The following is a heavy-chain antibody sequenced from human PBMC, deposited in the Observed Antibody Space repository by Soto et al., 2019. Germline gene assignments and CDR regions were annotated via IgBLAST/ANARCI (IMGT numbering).Heavy chain of an antibody. V-gene: IGHV3-33*01. Sequence: WGSLRLSCAASGFTFSSYGMHWVRQAPGKGLEWVAVIWYDGSNKYYADSVKGRFTISRDNSKNTLYLQMNSLRAEDTAVYYCARDITVTYRIDYWGQGTLVTVSS. J-gene: IGHJ4*02. CDR1: GFTFSSYG. CDR3: ARDITVTYRIDY. CDR2: IWYDGSNK. D-gene: IGHD4-17*01.